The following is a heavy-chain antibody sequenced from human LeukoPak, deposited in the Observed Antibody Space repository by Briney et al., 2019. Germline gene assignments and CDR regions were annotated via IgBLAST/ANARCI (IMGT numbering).Heavy chain of an antibody. CDR2: ISGSGGST. CDR3: TRLLDYNGYYYGAFDY. CDR1: GFTFNNYA. V-gene: IGHV3-23*01. Sequence: GGSLRLSCAASGFTFNNYAMNWVRQAPGKGLEWVSGISGSGGSTNYADSVKGRFTISRDNSKDTLYLQMNSLRAKDTAVYYCTRLLDYNGYYYGAFDYWGQGTLVTVSS. D-gene: IGHD3-22*01. J-gene: IGHJ4*02.